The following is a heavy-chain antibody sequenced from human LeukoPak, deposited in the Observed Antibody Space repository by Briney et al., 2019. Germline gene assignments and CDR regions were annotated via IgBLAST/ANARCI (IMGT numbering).Heavy chain of an antibody. CDR3: ARVGASASSGWSFDL. CDR2: IIPEGSVQ. J-gene: IGHJ2*01. CDR1: GFTFIKYW. D-gene: IGHD6-19*01. V-gene: IGHV3-7*01. Sequence: GGSLRLSCAASGFTFIKYWMTWLRRAPGKGPEWMANIIPEGSVQYYVESVKGRFTISRDNAKNSVYLQMNSLRDDDAAVYYCARVGASASSGWSFDLWGRGTLVTVSS.